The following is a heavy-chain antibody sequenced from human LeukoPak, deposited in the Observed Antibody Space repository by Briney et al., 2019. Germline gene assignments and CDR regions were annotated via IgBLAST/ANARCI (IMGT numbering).Heavy chain of an antibody. Sequence: GGSLRLSCAASGFTFSSYAMSWVRQAPGKGLEWVSAISGSGGSTYYADSVEGRFTISRDNSKNTLYLQMSSLRVEDTAIYYCASHWAQQVVSDYWGQGTLVTVSS. CDR2: ISGSGGST. CDR3: ASHWAQQVVSDY. D-gene: IGHD6-13*01. V-gene: IGHV3-23*01. J-gene: IGHJ4*02. CDR1: GFTFSSYA.